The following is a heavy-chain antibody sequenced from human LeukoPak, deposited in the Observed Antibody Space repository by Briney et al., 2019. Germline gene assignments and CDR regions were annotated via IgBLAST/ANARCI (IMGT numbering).Heavy chain of an antibody. CDR2: IYPGDSDT. Sequence: GESLKVSCKGSGYSFTSYWIGWVRQMPGKGLEWMGIIYPGDSDTRYSPSFQGQVTISADKSISTAYLQWSSLMASDTAMYYCARHEYSCVYPNYYFDYWGQGTLVTVSS. J-gene: IGHJ4*02. D-gene: IGHD5-18*01. V-gene: IGHV5-51*01. CDR3: ARHEYSCVYPNYYFDY. CDR1: GYSFTSYW.